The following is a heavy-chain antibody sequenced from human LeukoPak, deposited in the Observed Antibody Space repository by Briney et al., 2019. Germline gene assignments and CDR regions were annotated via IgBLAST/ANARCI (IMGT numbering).Heavy chain of an antibody. CDR3: ARVTWGVRFGMDV. V-gene: IGHV1-8*03. CDR2: MNTHSGNT. D-gene: IGHD3-16*01. Sequence: ASVTVSCKTSGYTFTSLDINWVRQAGGQGLEGMGWMNTHSGNTGYAQKFQGRVTITRNTSISTVYMELRSLRSEDTAVYYCARVTWGVRFGMDVWGQGTTVTVSS. CDR1: GYTFTSLD. J-gene: IGHJ6*02.